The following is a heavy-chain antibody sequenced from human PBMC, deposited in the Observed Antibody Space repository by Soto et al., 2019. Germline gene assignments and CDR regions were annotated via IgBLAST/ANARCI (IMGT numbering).Heavy chain of an antibody. CDR2: IYYSGST. CDR3: ARVGSSGCFDY. J-gene: IGHJ4*02. V-gene: IGHV4-39*01. CDR1: GGSISSSSYY. Sequence: SETLSLTCTVSGGSISSSSYYCGWIRQPPGKGLEWIGSIYYSGSTYYADSVKGRFTISRDNSKNTLYLQMNSLRAEDTAVYYCARVGSSGCFDYWGQGTLVTVSS. D-gene: IGHD6-19*01.